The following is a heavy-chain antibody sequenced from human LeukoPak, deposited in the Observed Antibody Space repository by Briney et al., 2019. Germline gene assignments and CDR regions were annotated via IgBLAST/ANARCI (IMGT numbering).Heavy chain of an antibody. J-gene: IGHJ4*02. V-gene: IGHV3-9*01. Sequence: GGSLRLSCVGSGFTVLDHAMHWVRQAPGKGLEWVSGIGWSSGRIDYADSVKGRFTSSRDNAKNSLYLQMNSLRAEDTAVYYCAKDLEPVFDSGSPFDYWGQGTLVTVSS. D-gene: IGHD1-26*01. CDR1: GFTVLDHA. CDR3: AKDLEPVFDSGSPFDY. CDR2: IGWSSGRI.